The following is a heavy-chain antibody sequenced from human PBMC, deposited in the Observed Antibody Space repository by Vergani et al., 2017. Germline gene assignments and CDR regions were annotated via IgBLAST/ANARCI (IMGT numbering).Heavy chain of an antibody. CDR2: IYHTGRP. CDR3: ARVNTETNGHLYYYYYMDV. D-gene: IGHD4-11*01. Sequence: QVQLQQWGGGLLKPSETLSLTCVVTGGSFTSYHWTWIRQSPGEGLEWVGDIYHTGRPDYNQSLKSRRTMSVDKSRNRFSLTLNAGTATDTAIYFCARVNTETNGHLYYYYYMDVWGQGTAVTVS. J-gene: IGHJ6*03. CDR1: GGSFTSYH. V-gene: IGHV4-34*01.